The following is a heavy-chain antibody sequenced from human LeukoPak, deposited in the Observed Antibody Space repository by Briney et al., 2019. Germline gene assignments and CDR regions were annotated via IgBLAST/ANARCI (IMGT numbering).Heavy chain of an antibody. CDR2: ISNSSSYI. CDR1: GFTFSSYS. CDR3: ARGHCSGGSCYGIFDY. J-gene: IGHJ4*02. Sequence: GGSLRLSCAASGFTFSSYSMNWVRQAPGKGLEWVSSISNSSSYIYYADSVKGRFTISRDNAKNSLYLQMNSLRAEDTAVYYCARGHCSGGSCYGIFDYWGQGTLVTVSS. D-gene: IGHD2-15*01. V-gene: IGHV3-21*01.